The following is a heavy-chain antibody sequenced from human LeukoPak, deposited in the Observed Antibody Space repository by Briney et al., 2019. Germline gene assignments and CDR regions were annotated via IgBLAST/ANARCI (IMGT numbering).Heavy chain of an antibody. CDR3: ARDGGPLGQLLWFGELSHFDY. Sequence: ASVKVSCKASGYTFTSYAMHWVRQAPGQRLEWMGWINAGNGNTKYSQKFQGRVTITRDTSASTAYMELSSLRSEDTAVYYCARDGGPLGQLLWFGELSHFDYWGQGTLVTVSS. D-gene: IGHD3-10*01. V-gene: IGHV1-3*01. J-gene: IGHJ4*02. CDR2: INAGNGNT. CDR1: GYTFTSYA.